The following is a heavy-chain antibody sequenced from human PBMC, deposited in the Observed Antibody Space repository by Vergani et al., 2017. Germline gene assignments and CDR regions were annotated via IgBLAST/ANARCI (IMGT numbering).Heavy chain of an antibody. V-gene: IGHV4-61*02. J-gene: IGHJ6*02. Sequence: QVQLQESGPGLVRPSQTLSLTCTVSGGSISSGSYYWSWFREPAGKGLEWIGRFYIGGGTSYNPSLKSRVTISVDTSKNQFSLQLCSVTAADTAVYYCARDPFCSATWPFLLLDMDVWGQGTTVTVSS. D-gene: IGHD2-15*01. CDR2: FYIGGGT. CDR3: ARDPFCSATWPFLLLDMDV. CDR1: GGSISSGSYY.